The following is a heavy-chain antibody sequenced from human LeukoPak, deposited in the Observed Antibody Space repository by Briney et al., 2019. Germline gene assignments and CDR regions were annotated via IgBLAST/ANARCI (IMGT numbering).Heavy chain of an antibody. J-gene: IGHJ4*02. CDR3: ARVRRAYCGGDCWIQAGGFDY. D-gene: IGHD2-21*02. V-gene: IGHV1-2*02. Sequence: ASVKVSCKASGYTFTGYYMHWVRQAPGQGLEWMGWINPNSGCTNYAQKFKGRVTMTRDTPISTAYMELSRLRSDDTAVYYCARVRRAYCGGDCWIQAGGFDYWGQGTLVTVSS. CDR2: INPNSGCT. CDR1: GYTFTGYY.